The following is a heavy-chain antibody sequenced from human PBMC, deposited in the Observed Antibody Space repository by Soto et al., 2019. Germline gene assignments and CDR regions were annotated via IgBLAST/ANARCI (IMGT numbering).Heavy chain of an antibody. V-gene: IGHV4-39*01. CDR3: SRRAPEGFDP. J-gene: IGHJ5*02. CDR1: GGSISKSSYY. CDR2: MSYSGST. Sequence: SETLSLTCTVSGGSISKSSYYWVWIRQPPGKGLEWVGSMSYSGSTYYNPSLKSRVAISVDTSKNQLSLQVSSVTAADTAVYYCSRRAPEGFDPWGQGTLVTVSS.